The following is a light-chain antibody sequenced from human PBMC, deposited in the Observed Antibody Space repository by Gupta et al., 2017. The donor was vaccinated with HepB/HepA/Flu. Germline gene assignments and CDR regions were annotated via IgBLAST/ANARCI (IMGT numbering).Light chain of an antibody. V-gene: IGKV3-15*01. Sequence: ETVMTQFPATLSVSPGESAALSCRASQTVGRNLAWYQHNSGQAPVLLIYGASTRVTGVPDRFSGSGSQTEFTLTISSLQSEDLAIYCCQQYNDWPRTFGQGTRVEIE. CDR2: GAS. CDR1: QTVGRN. CDR3: QQYNDWPRT. J-gene: IGKJ1*01.